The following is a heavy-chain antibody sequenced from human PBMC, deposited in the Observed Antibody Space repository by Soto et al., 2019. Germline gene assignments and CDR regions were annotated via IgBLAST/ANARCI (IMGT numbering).Heavy chain of an antibody. CDR1: GFTFSSYA. J-gene: IGHJ6*02. D-gene: IGHD6-13*01. Sequence: GGSLRLSCAASGFTFSSYAMHWVRQAPGKGLEWVAVISYDGSNKYYADSVKGRFTISRDNSKNTLYLQMNSLRAEDTAVYYCARDEFLSGSSWTYYYYYYGMDVWGQGTTVTAP. CDR3: ARDEFLSGSSWTYYYYYYGMDV. CDR2: ISYDGSNK. V-gene: IGHV3-30-3*01.